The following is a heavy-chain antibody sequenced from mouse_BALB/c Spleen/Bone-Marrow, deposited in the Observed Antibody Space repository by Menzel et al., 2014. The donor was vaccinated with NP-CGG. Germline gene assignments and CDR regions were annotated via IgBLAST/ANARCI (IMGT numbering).Heavy chain of an antibody. CDR2: IDPANGNT. CDR1: GFNIKDTY. D-gene: IGHD2-4*01. CDR3: ANYDYGWYFDV. Sequence: VQLQQSGAELVKPGASVKLSCTASGFNIKDTYMHWVKQRPEQGLEWIGRIDPANGNTKYDPKFQGKATITADTSSNTAYLQLSSLTSEDTAVYYCANYDYGWYFDVWGAGITVTVSS. J-gene: IGHJ1*01. V-gene: IGHV14-3*02.